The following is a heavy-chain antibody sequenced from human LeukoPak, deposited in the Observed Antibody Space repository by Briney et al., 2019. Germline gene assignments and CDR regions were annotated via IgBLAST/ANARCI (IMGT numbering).Heavy chain of an antibody. CDR2: MNPNSGNT. CDR3: AREVRPTVTTNGMDV. V-gene: IGHV1-8*02. CDR1: GYTFTSYA. D-gene: IGHD4-17*01. Sequence: GASVKVSCKASGYTFTSYAMNWVRQAPGQGLEWMGWMNPNSGNTGYAQKFQGRVTMTRNTSISTAYMELSSLRSEDTAVYYCAREVRPTVTTNGMDVWGQGTTVTVSS. J-gene: IGHJ6*02.